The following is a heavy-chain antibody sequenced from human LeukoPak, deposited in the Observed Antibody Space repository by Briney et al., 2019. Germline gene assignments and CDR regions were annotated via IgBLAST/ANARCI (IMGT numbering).Heavy chain of an antibody. V-gene: IGHV4-34*01. CDR2: INHSGST. CDR1: GGSFSGYY. Sequence: SETLSLTCAVYGGSFSGYYWSWIRQPPGKGLEWIGEINHSGSTNYNPSLKSRVTISVDTSKNQFSLKLSSATAADTAVYYCARDEVAVRGKLNWFDPWGQGTLVTVSS. D-gene: IGHD3-10*01. CDR3: ARDEVAVRGKLNWFDP. J-gene: IGHJ5*02.